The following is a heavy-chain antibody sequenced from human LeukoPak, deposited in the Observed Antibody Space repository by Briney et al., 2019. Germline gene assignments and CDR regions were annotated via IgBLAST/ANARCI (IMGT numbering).Heavy chain of an antibody. J-gene: IGHJ6*03. CDR2: INHSGST. CDR1: GGSFSGYY. Sequence: KPSETLSLTCAVYGGSFSGYYWSWIRQPPGKGLEWIGEINHSGSTNYNPSLKSRVTISVDTSKNQFSLKLSSVTAADTAVYYCARGTSVRGVIKYYYYYYMDVWGKGTTVTVSS. D-gene: IGHD3-10*01. CDR3: ARGTSVRGVIKYYYYYYMDV. V-gene: IGHV4-34*01.